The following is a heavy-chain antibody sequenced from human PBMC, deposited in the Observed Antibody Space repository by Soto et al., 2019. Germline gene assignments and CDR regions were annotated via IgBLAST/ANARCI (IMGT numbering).Heavy chain of an antibody. CDR2: IYPGDSDT. D-gene: IGHD2-2*02. CDR1: GYSFTSYW. J-gene: IGHJ6*02. Sequence: GESLKISCKGSGYSFTSYWIGWVRQMPGKGLEGMGIIYPGDSDTRYSPSFQGQVTISADKSISTAYLQWSSLKASDTAMYYCARETDCSSTSCYRGYYYYGMDVWGQGTTVTVSS. V-gene: IGHV5-51*01. CDR3: ARETDCSSTSCYRGYYYYGMDV.